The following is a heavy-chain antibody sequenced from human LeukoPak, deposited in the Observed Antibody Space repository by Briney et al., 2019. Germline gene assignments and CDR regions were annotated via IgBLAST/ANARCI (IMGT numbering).Heavy chain of an antibody. CDR3: GVSTQVYTSNWYGWFDP. CDR1: GGTFISYG. CDR2: ITPMFGTV. V-gene: IGHV1-69*13. D-gene: IGHD6-13*01. Sequence: SVKVSCKPSGGTFISYGFSWVRQAPGQGLEWMGGITPMFGTVTYAQKFQGRVTITADESTSTVYMELSSLRSEDTAMYYCGVSTQVYTSNWYGWFDPWGQGTLVTVSS. J-gene: IGHJ5*02.